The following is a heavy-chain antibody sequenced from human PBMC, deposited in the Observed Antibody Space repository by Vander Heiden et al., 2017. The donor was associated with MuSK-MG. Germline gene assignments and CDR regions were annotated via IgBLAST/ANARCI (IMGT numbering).Heavy chain of an antibody. Sequence: QVQLVQSGAEVKQPGASVKVSCTASGYTFTSYGISWVRPAPGQGLEWMGWISAYNGNTNYAHKLQGRVTMTTDTSTSTAYMELRSLRSDDTAVYYCAIVIPRITLFSMGDAFDIWGQGTMVTVSS. D-gene: IGHD3-9*01. CDR3: AIVIPRITLFSMGDAFDI. V-gene: IGHV1-18*04. CDR2: ISAYNGNT. J-gene: IGHJ3*02. CDR1: GYTFTSYG.